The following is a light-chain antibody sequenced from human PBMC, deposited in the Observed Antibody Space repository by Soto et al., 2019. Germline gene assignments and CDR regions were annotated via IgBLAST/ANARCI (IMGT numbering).Light chain of an antibody. V-gene: IGKV3-20*01. Sequence: EIVMTQSPASLSLSPGERVTLSCRASQNVGSYLAWYQQKPGQAPRLLIYGASSRATGIPDRFSGSGSGTDFTLTISRLEPEHFAVYYCQQYGSSPRYTFGQGTKLEIK. CDR3: QQYGSSPRYT. CDR2: GAS. J-gene: IGKJ2*01. CDR1: QNVGSY.